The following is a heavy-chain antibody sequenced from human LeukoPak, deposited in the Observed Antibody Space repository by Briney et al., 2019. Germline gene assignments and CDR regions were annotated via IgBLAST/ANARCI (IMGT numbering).Heavy chain of an antibody. Sequence: GGSLRLSCAASGFTFDDYAMSWVRQTPGKGLEWVSAISGSGGSTYYADSVKGRFTISRDIPKNTLYLQMNSLRAEDTAVYYCAKVIRGGTGTYFDYWGQGTLVTVSS. CDR3: AKVIRGGTGTYFDY. V-gene: IGHV3-23*01. J-gene: IGHJ4*02. CDR2: ISGSGGST. D-gene: IGHD1-7*01. CDR1: GFTFDDYA.